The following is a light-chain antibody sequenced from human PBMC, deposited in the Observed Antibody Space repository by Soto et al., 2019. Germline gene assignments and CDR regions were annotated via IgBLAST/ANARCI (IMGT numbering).Light chain of an antibody. CDR1: SSDVGGYNY. Sequence: QYALTQPASVSGSPGQSITISCTGTSSDVGGYNYVCWYQQHPGKAPKLIIYEVTNRPSGVSNRFSASKSGNTASLSISGLQAEDEADYYCSSYTSSGTVVFGGGTKLTVL. J-gene: IGLJ2*01. V-gene: IGLV2-14*03. CDR3: SSYTSSGTVV. CDR2: EVT.